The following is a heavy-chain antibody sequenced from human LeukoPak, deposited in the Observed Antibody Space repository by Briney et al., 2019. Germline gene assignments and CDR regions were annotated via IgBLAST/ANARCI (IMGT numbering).Heavy chain of an antibody. CDR3: AIHSSGWYFDY. Sequence: GGSLRLSCAASGFTFSSFAMSWVRQAPGKGLEWVSAISGSGGSTYYADSVKGRFTISRDNSKNTLYLQMNSLRAEDTAVYYCAIHSSGWYFDYWSQGTLVTVSS. V-gene: IGHV3-23*01. D-gene: IGHD6-19*01. J-gene: IGHJ4*02. CDR2: ISGSGGST. CDR1: GFTFSSFA.